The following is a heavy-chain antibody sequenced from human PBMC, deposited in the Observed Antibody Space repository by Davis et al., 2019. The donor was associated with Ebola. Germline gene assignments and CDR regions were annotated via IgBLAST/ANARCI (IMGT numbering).Heavy chain of an antibody. CDR2: ISSSGSTI. CDR1: GFTFSDYY. Sequence: GESLKISCAASGFTFSDYYMSWIRQAPGKGLEWVSYISSSGSTIYYADSVKGRFTISRDNAKNSLYLQMNSLRAEDTAVYYCARDRNTIFGVAYYYYGMDVWGQGTTVTVSS. CDR3: ARDRNTIFGVAYYYYGMDV. V-gene: IGHV3-11*04. J-gene: IGHJ6*02. D-gene: IGHD3-3*01.